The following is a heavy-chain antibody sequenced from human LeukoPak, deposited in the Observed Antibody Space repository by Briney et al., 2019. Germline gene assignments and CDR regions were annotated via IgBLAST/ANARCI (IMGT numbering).Heavy chain of an antibody. Sequence: PGGSLRLSCAASGFTFSSYAMSWVRQAPGKGLEWVSGISGSGTNTYYADSVKGRFTISRDNAKNSLYLQMNSLRAEDTAVYYCARETRYYYDSSAYYSGYFDYWGQGTLVTVSS. V-gene: IGHV3-23*01. CDR1: GFTFSSYA. D-gene: IGHD3-22*01. CDR3: ARETRYYYDSSAYYSGYFDY. CDR2: ISGSGTNT. J-gene: IGHJ4*02.